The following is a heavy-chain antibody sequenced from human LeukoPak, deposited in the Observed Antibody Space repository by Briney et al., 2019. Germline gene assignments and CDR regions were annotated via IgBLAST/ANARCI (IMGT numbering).Heavy chain of an antibody. D-gene: IGHD3-22*01. Sequence: SETLSLTCTVSGGSISSYYWSWIRQPPGKGLEWIGYIYYSGSTNYNPSLKSRVTISVDTSKNQFSLKLSPVTAADTAVYFCARVRVSSGSHPWYFDYWGQGTLVTVSS. CDR2: IYYSGST. CDR3: ARVRVSSGSHPWYFDY. J-gene: IGHJ4*02. CDR1: GGSISSYY. V-gene: IGHV4-59*01.